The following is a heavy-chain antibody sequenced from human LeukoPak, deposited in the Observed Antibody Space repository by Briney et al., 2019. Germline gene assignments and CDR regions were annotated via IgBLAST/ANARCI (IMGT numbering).Heavy chain of an antibody. D-gene: IGHD6-13*01. J-gene: IGHJ4*02. V-gene: IGHV3-7*04. Sequence: GGSLRLSCAASGFTFSTYWMNWVRQPPGKGLEWVANINQDGSDKYYVDSVKGRFTISRDNAKNSLYLQMNILRAEDTAVYYCARGLAAAGTFDYWGQGTLVTVSS. CDR2: INQDGSDK. CDR1: GFTFSTYW. CDR3: ARGLAAAGTFDY.